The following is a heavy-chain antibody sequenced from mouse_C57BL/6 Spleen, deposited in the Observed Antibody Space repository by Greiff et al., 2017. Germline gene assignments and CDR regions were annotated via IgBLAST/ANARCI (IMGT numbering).Heavy chain of an antibody. CDR1: GYTFTSYW. D-gene: IGHD2-1*01. CDR2: IYPSDSET. V-gene: IGHV1-61*01. Sequence: QVQLQQPGAELVRPGSSVKLSCKASGYTFTSYWMDWVKQRPGQGLEWIGNIYPSDSETHYNQKFKDKATLTVDKSSSTAYMQLSSLTSEDSAVYYCARSRGNSYYYAMDYWGQGTSLTVSS. CDR3: ARSRGNSYYYAMDY. J-gene: IGHJ4*01.